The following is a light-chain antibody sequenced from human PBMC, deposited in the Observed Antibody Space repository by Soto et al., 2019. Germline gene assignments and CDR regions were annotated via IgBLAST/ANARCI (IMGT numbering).Light chain of an antibody. J-gene: IGKJ1*01. Sequence: DIGVTQFPDSLTVSPGETATINCKSSQYILYSSNNKNYISWYHHKLGQPPKLLITWASSREPGVPERFSGSWSGTDFTLTISVLQPEEAATYFCQQYYGIPWTFGRGTMV. CDR1: QYILYSSNNKNY. CDR3: QQYYGIPWT. CDR2: WAS. V-gene: IGKV4-1*01.